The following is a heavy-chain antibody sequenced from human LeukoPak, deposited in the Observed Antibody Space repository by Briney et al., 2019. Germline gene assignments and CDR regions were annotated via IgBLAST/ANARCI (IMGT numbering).Heavy chain of an antibody. CDR2: INHSGST. Sequence: PSETLSLTCTVSGGSISSYYWSWIRQPPGKGLEWIGEINHSGSTNYNPSLKSRVTISVDTSKNQFSLKLSSVTAADTAVYYCAREEDYYDSSGTVRDYWGQGTLVTVSS. V-gene: IGHV4-34*01. CDR1: GGSISSYY. CDR3: AREEDYYDSSGTVRDY. D-gene: IGHD3-22*01. J-gene: IGHJ4*02.